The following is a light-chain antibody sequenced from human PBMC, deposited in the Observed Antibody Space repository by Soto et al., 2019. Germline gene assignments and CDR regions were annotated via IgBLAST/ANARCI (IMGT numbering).Light chain of an antibody. V-gene: IGKV3-15*01. CDR2: AAS. J-gene: IGKJ4*01. CDR3: QQYHTWPGT. Sequence: EILMTPSPVTLSVSPGERATLSRRASQRIRGNLAWYQQKPVQAPRLLIYAASTRATGIPARFSGSGSGTEVTLTINSLQSDDCAIYYCQQYHTWPGTFGGGTKVDIK. CDR1: QRIRGN.